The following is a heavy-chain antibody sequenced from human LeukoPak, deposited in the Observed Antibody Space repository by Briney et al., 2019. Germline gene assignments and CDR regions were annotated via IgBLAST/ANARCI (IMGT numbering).Heavy chain of an antibody. CDR3: ASYYDILTGGIDY. Sequence: PSETLSLTCTVSGGSISSSSYYWGWIRQPPGKGLEWIGSIYYSGSTYYNPSLKSRVTISVDTSKNQFSLKLSSVTAADTAVYYCASYYDILTGGIDYWGQGTLVTVSS. CDR1: GGSISSSSYY. D-gene: IGHD3-9*01. CDR2: IYYSGST. V-gene: IGHV4-39*01. J-gene: IGHJ4*02.